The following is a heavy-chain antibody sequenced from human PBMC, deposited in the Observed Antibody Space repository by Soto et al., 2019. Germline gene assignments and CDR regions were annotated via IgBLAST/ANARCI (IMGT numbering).Heavy chain of an antibody. Sequence: TLSLTCAVSGGSISSGGYSWSWIREPPGKGLEWIGYIYHSGSTYYNPSLKSRVTISVDRSKNQFSLKLSSVTAADTAVYYCARVMIPYYFDYWGQGTLVTVSS. V-gene: IGHV4-30-2*01. D-gene: IGHD3-3*01. CDR2: IYHSGST. CDR1: GGSISSGGYS. CDR3: ARVMIPYYFDY. J-gene: IGHJ4*02.